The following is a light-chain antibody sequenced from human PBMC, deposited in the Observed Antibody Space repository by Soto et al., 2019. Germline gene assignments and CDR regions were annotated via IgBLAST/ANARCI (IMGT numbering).Light chain of an antibody. J-gene: IGKJ1*01. V-gene: IGKV3-15*01. CDR1: QSIGGA. CDR2: GAS. CDR3: QQYNDWPPA. Sequence: TLMTQSPDTLSVSPGERATLSCRASQSIGGALAWYQQKPGQAPRLLIHGASTSATGLPARFSGSGSGTDFTLTISSLQSEDFAVYYCQQYNDWPPAFGQGTKVEIK.